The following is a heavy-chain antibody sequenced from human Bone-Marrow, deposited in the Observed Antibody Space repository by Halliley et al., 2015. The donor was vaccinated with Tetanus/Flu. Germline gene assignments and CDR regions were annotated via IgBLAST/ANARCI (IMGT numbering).Heavy chain of an antibody. J-gene: IGHJ3*01. V-gene: IGHV3-74*01. D-gene: IGHD3-10*01. CDR2: IKSDVSTA. CDR3: STSSNSVALDV. Sequence: IKSDVSTATYADAVTGQFPISRDNAKNTLYLQMNSLRADDSAVYYCSTSSNSVALDVWGRGAMFTVSS.